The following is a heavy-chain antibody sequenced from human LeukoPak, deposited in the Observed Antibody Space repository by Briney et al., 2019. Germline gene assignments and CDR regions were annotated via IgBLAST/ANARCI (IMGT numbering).Heavy chain of an antibody. V-gene: IGHV4-59*01. Sequence: SETLSLTCTVSGGSISSYYWNWIRQPPGKGLEWIGYIYYSGSTNYNPSLKSRVTISVDTSKNQFSLKLSSVTAADTAVYYCARGRFSSPLGDWGQGTLVTVSS. CDR1: GGSISSYY. D-gene: IGHD3-16*01. CDR3: ARGRFSSPLGD. J-gene: IGHJ4*02. CDR2: IYYSGST.